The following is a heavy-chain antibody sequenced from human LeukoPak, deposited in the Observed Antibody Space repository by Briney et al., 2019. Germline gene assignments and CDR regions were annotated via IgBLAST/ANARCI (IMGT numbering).Heavy chain of an antibody. CDR2: VSHRGDT. CDR1: GGPISSSNL. D-gene: IGHD3-10*01. Sequence: SETLSLTCVVFGGPISSSNLWSWVRPPPGKGLEWIGEVSHRGDTNYNPSLKSRVTISIDKSKNQFSLRLTSVTAADTAVYYCTRGGLTFGGNWGQGILVTVSS. V-gene: IGHV4/OR15-8*02. J-gene: IGHJ4*02. CDR3: TRGGLTFGGN.